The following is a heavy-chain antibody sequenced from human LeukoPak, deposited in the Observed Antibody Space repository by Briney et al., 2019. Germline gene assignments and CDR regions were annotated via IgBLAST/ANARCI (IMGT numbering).Heavy chain of an antibody. CDR2: ISGSGGST. V-gene: IGHV3-23*01. CDR3: AKSPGYSAYLFDY. D-gene: IGHD4-11*01. Sequence: QPGASLRLSCAASGFTFSSYAMSWVRQAPGKGLEWVSAISGSGGSTYYADSVKGRFTISRDNSKNTLYLQMDSLRAEQTAVYYSAKSPGYSAYLFDYWGQGTLVTVSS. J-gene: IGHJ4*02. CDR1: GFTFSSYA.